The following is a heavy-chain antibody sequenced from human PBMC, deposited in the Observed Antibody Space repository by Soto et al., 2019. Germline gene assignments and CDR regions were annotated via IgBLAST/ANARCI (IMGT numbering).Heavy chain of an antibody. D-gene: IGHD3-3*02. CDR3: ARSHFWSGYYPADFDY. CDR1: GVSISSYY. CDR2: IYYSGST. V-gene: IGHV4-59*08. J-gene: IGHJ4*02. Sequence: SETLSVTCAVCGVSISSYYWGWFRQPPGKGLEWIGYIYYSGSTNYTPSLKSRVTISVDTSKNQFSLKLSSVTAADTAVYYCARSHFWSGYYPADFDYWGQGTLVTVSS.